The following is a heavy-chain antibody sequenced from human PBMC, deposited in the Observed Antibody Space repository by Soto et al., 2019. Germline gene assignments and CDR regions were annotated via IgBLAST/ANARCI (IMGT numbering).Heavy chain of an antibody. CDR1: GGSISSSSYY. Sequence: SETLSLTCTVSGGSISSSSYYWGWIRQPPGKGLEWIGSIYYSGSTYYNPSLKSRVTISVDTSKNQFSLKLSSVTAADTAVYYCARHPGIYCSGGSCYPGWFDPWGQGTLVTVSS. D-gene: IGHD2-15*01. J-gene: IGHJ5*02. CDR3: ARHPGIYCSGGSCYPGWFDP. V-gene: IGHV4-39*01. CDR2: IYYSGST.